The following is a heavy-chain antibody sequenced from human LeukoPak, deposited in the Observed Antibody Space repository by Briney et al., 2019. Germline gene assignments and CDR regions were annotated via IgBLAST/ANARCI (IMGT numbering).Heavy chain of an antibody. CDR2: FDPEDGET. CDR3: ATEGYYYESSGHPN. Sequence: ASVKVSCKVSGYTLTELSMHWVRQAPGKGLEWMGGFDPEDGETIYAQKFQGRVTMTEDTSTDTAYMELSSLRSEDTAVYYCATEGYYYESSGHPNWGQGTLVTVSS. CDR1: GYTLTELS. D-gene: IGHD3-22*01. J-gene: IGHJ4*02. V-gene: IGHV1-24*01.